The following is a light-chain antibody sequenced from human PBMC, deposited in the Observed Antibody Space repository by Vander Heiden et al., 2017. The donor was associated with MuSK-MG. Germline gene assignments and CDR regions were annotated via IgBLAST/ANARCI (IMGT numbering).Light chain of an antibody. CDR1: SSDVGGHNL. V-gene: IGLV2-14*01. CDR3: VSYTSSDTWV. Sequence: QSALTQPASVSGSPGHSITVSCTGTSSDVGGHNLVSWYQQHPAKAPNLVISDVSNRPSGVSNRFSGSKSGNTASLTISGLQTEDEADYHCVSYTSSDTWVFGGGTKMTVL. CDR2: DVS. J-gene: IGLJ3*02.